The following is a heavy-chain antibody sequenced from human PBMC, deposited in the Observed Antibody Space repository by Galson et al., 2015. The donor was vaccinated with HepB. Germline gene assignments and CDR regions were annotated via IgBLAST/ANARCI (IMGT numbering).Heavy chain of an antibody. CDR2: ISDNSGEI. V-gene: IGHV3-23*01. Sequence: SLRLSCAASGFTSSSYAMSWVRQAPGKGLEWVSTISDNSGEIHFADSVKGRFTISRDNSKNTLYLQMNSLRAEDTAVYFCARQAYAPFFEYWGQGTLVTVSS. D-gene: IGHD4-17*01. CDR1: GFTSSSYA. J-gene: IGHJ4*02. CDR3: ARQAYAPFFEY.